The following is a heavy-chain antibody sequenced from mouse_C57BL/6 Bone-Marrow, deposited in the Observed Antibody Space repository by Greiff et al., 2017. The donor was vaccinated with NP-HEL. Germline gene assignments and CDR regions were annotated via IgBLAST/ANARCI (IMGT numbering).Heavy chain of an antibody. Sequence: EVKLVESGGGLVKPGGSLKPSCAASGFTFSSYAMSWVRQTPEKRLEWVATISDGGSYTYYPDNVKGRFTISRDNAKNNLYLQMSHLKSEDTAMYYCASYYDYDWFAYWGQGTLVTVSA. CDR2: ISDGGSYT. D-gene: IGHD2-4*01. CDR3: ASYYDYDWFAY. CDR1: GFTFSSYA. J-gene: IGHJ3*01. V-gene: IGHV5-4*03.